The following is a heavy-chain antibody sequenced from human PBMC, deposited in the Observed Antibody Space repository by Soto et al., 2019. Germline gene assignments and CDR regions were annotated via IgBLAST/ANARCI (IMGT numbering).Heavy chain of an antibody. V-gene: IGHV1-8*01. Sequence: QVQLVQSGAEVKKPGASVKVSCKASGYTFTSYDINWVRQATGQGLEWMGWMNPNSGNTGYAQKFKGRVTMTRNTSVSTAYMELSSLRSEDTAVYYCARAAAAGTWFDPWGQGTLVTVSS. CDR2: MNPNSGNT. D-gene: IGHD6-13*01. CDR3: ARAAAAGTWFDP. J-gene: IGHJ5*02. CDR1: GYTFTSYD.